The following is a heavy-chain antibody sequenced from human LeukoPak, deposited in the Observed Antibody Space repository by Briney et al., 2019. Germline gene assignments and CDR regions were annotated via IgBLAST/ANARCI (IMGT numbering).Heavy chain of an antibody. J-gene: IGHJ3*02. CDR1: GFTFSSYW. CDR3: ARGSWRELLDAFDI. Sequence: GGSLRLSCAASGFTFSSYWMSWVRQAPGKGLEWVANIKQDGSEKYYVDSVKGRFTISRDNAKNSLYLQMNSLRAEDTAVYYCARGSWRELLDAFDIWGQGTMVTVSS. D-gene: IGHD1-26*01. CDR2: IKQDGSEK. V-gene: IGHV3-7*01.